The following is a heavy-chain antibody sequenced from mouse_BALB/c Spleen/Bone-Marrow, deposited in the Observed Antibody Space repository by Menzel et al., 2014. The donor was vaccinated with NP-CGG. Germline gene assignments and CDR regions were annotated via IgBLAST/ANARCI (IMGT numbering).Heavy chain of an antibody. V-gene: IGHV1-18*01. CDR2: INPNNGGT. J-gene: IGHJ4*01. Sequence: VHVKQSGPELVKPGASVKIPCKASGYTFTDYNMDWVKQSHGKSLEWIGDINPNNGGTIYNQKFKGKATLTVDKSSNTAYMELRSLTSEDTAVYYCAIYYYGSSYAMDYWGQGTSVTVSS. CDR3: AIYYYGSSYAMDY. D-gene: IGHD1-1*01. CDR1: GYTFTDYN.